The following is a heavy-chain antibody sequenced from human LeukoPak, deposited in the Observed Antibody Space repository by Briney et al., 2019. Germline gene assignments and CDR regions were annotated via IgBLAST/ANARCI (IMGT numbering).Heavy chain of an antibody. D-gene: IGHD3-22*01. CDR1: GGSISSGSSY. CDR3: ARQPYYYDSSGYYRVDAFDI. CDR2: IYYSGST. J-gene: IGHJ3*02. Sequence: SETLSLTCTVSGGSISSGSSYWGWIRQPPGKGLEWIGSIYYSGSTYYNPSLKSRVTISVDTSKNQFSLKLSSVTAADTAVYYCARQPYYYDSSGYYRVDAFDIWGQGTMVTVSS. V-gene: IGHV4-39*01.